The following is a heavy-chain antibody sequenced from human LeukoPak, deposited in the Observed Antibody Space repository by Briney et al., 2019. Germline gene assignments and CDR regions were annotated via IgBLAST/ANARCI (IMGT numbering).Heavy chain of an antibody. CDR3: ARDLYSGTTSSYYYYYYMDV. Sequence: ASVKVSCKASGYTFTSYGISWVRQAPGQGLEWMGWISAYNGNTNYAQKLQGRVTMTTDTSTSTAYMELRSLRSDDTAVYYCARDLYSGTTSSYYYYYYMDVWGKGTTVTVSS. CDR1: GYTFTSYG. D-gene: IGHD1-7*01. J-gene: IGHJ6*03. V-gene: IGHV1-18*01. CDR2: ISAYNGNT.